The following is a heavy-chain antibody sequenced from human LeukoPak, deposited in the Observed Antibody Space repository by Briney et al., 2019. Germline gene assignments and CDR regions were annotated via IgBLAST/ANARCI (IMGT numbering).Heavy chain of an antibody. Sequence: GGSLRLSCAASGFTFSSYAMSWVRQAPGKGLEWVSAISGSGGSTYYADSVKGRFTISRDNSKNTLYLQMNSLRAEDTAVYYCARAYCSGGSCYWGYAFDIWGQGTMVTVSS. CDR2: ISGSGGST. CDR3: ARAYCSGGSCYWGYAFDI. J-gene: IGHJ3*02. CDR1: GFTFSSYA. D-gene: IGHD2-15*01. V-gene: IGHV3-23*01.